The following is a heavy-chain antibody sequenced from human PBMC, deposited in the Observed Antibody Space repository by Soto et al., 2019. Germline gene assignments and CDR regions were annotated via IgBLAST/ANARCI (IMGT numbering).Heavy chain of an antibody. CDR2: ISGSGGST. CDR3: AKKVYYDSSGYYHYYYYGMDV. D-gene: IGHD3-22*01. Sequence: PGGSLRLSCAASGFTFSSYAMSWVRQAPGKGLEWVSAISGSGGSTYYADSVKGRFIISRDNSKNTLYLQMNSLRAEDTAVYYCAKKVYYDSSGYYHYYYYGMDVWGQGTTVTVSS. CDR1: GFTFSSYA. V-gene: IGHV3-23*01. J-gene: IGHJ6*02.